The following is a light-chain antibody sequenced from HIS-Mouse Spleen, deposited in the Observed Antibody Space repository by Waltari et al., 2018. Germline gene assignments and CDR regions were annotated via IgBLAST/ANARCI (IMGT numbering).Light chain of an antibody. CDR2: WAS. V-gene: IGKV4-1*01. CDR3: QQYYSTLLMYT. Sequence: DIVKTQSPDSLAVSLGERATINCKSSQSVLYSSNNKNYLAWYQQKPGQPPKLLIYWASTRESGVPDRFSGSGSGTDFTLTISSLQAEDVAVYYCQQYYSTLLMYTFGQGTKLEIK. CDR1: QSVLYSSNNKNY. J-gene: IGKJ2*01.